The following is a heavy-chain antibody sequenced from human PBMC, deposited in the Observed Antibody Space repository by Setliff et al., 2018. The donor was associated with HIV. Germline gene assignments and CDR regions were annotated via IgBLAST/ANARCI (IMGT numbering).Heavy chain of an antibody. J-gene: IGHJ4*02. CDR2: INSKTDGGTT. CDR3: ATHSTMRN. D-gene: IGHD3-22*01. Sequence: GGSLRLSCAASGFIFRNAWMSWVRQAPGKGLEWIGHINSKTDGGTTDYAAPVKGRFTISRDDSKNTLYLQMNSLKTEDTAFYYCATHSTMRNWGQGTLVTVSS. V-gene: IGHV3-15*01. CDR1: GFIFRNAW.